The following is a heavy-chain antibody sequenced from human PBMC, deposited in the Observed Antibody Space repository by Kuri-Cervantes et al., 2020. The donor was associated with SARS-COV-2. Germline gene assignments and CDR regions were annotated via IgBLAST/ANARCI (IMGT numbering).Heavy chain of an antibody. CDR1: GFTFTSHA. J-gene: IGHJ4*02. D-gene: IGHD2-15*01. V-gene: IGHV3-30*18. CDR3: AKDQHGIVVVVAAIDY. CDR2: ISYDGSNK. Sequence: GESLKISCAVSGFTFTSHAVHWVRQAPGKGLEWVVLISYDGSNKFYADSVKGRFTISRDNSKNTLYLQMNSLRAEDTAVYYCAKDQHGIVVVVAAIDYWGQGTLVTVSS.